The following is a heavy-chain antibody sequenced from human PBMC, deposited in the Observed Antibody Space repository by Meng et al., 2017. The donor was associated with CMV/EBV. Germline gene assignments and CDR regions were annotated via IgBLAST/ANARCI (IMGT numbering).Heavy chain of an antibody. CDR3: ASRVRGYSYGDFDY. Sequence: SGMTFSSYAMHWVRQAPGKRLEWVAVISYDGSNKYYADSVKGRFTISRDNSKNTLYLQMNRLRAEDTAVYYCASRVRGYSYGDFDYWGQGTLVTVSS. D-gene: IGHD5-18*01. V-gene: IGHV3-30*04. J-gene: IGHJ4*02. CDR2: ISYDGSNK. CDR1: GMTFSSYA.